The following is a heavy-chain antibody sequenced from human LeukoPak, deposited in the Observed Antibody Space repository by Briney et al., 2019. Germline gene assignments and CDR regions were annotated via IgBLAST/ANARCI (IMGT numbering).Heavy chain of an antibody. Sequence: SVKVSCKASGGTLRSHIFSWVRQAPGQGLEWMGRITPIIDSAKYAQNFQDRVTITADTSTATIYMELSRLTFEDTAVYFCTRVNLRGSQYNWFDPWGQGTLVTVSS. V-gene: IGHV1-69*08. CDR3: TRVNLRGSQYNWFDP. CDR1: GGTLRSHI. CDR2: ITPIIDSA. J-gene: IGHJ5*02. D-gene: IGHD1-26*01.